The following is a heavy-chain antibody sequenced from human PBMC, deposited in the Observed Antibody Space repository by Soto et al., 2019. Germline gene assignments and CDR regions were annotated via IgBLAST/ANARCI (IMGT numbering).Heavy chain of an antibody. Sequence: ASVKVSCKVSGYTLTELSMHWVRQAPGKGLEWMGGFDPEDGETIYAQKFQGRVTMTEDTSTDTAYMELSSLRSEDTAVYYCATGFHDFWSGYPNWFDPWGQGTLVTVSS. CDR2: FDPEDGET. CDR1: GYTLTELS. D-gene: IGHD3-3*01. V-gene: IGHV1-24*01. J-gene: IGHJ5*02. CDR3: ATGFHDFWSGYPNWFDP.